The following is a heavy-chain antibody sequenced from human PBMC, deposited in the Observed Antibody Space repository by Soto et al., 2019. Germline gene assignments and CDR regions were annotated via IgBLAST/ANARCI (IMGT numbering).Heavy chain of an antibody. J-gene: IGHJ4*02. D-gene: IGHD4-17*01. CDR1: GFTFSSYN. CDR3: ARVSRIGLRLYFDY. CDR2: ISSSSSTI. Sequence: GGSLRLSCAASGFTFSSYNMNWVRQAPGKGLEWVSYISSSSSTIYYADSVKGRFTISRDNAKNSLYLQMNSLRDEDTAVYYCARVSRIGLRLYFDYWGQGTLVTVSS. V-gene: IGHV3-48*02.